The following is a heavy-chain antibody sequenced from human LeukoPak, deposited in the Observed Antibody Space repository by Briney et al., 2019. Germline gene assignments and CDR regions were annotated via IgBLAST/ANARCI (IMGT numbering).Heavy chain of an antibody. Sequence: GGSLRLSCAASGFTFSTNWMTWVRQAPGKGPEWVANIIQDGSERYYADSVQGRFTVSRDNAKSLLYLQMNSLRAEDTAVYYCARGYGDYTTGMDVWGQGTTVTVSS. V-gene: IGHV3-7*05. J-gene: IGHJ6*02. CDR2: IIQDGSER. CDR3: ARGYGDYTTGMDV. CDR1: GFTFSTNW. D-gene: IGHD4-17*01.